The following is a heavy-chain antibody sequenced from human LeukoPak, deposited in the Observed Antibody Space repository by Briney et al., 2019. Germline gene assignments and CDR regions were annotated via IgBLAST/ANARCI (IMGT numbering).Heavy chain of an antibody. V-gene: IGHV3-23*01. J-gene: IGHJ4*02. CDR2: ISGSGGST. CDR1: GFTFSSYG. CDR3: AKEKDEYYYDSSGYYYGFPFDY. Sequence: GGTLRLSCAASGFTFSSYGMSWVRQAPGKGLEWVSAISGSGGSTYYADSVKGRFTISRDNSKNTLYLQMNSLRAEDTAVYYCAKEKDEYYYDSSGYYYGFPFDYWGQGTLVTVSS. D-gene: IGHD3-22*01.